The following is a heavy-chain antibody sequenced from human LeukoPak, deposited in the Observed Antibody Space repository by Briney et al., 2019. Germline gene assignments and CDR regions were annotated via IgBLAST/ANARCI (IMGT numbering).Heavy chain of an antibody. D-gene: IGHD6-13*01. CDR1: GYTFTSYA. J-gene: IGHJ4*02. CDR3: ARVQKSSWFRYYFDY. Sequence: GASVKVSCKASGYTFTSYAMNWVRQAPGQGFEWMGWINTNTGNPTYAQGFTGRFVFSLDTSVSTAYLQISSLKAEDTAVYYCARVQKSSWFRYYFDYWGQGTLVTVSS. V-gene: IGHV7-4-1*02. CDR2: INTNTGNP.